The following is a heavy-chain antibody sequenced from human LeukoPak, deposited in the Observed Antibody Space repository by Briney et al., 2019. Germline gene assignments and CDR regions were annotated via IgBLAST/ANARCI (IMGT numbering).Heavy chain of an antibody. J-gene: IGHJ4*02. D-gene: IGHD5/OR15-5a*01. V-gene: IGHV3-74*01. CDR2: ISPDGSSA. CDR3: VRVSVCPRCHFDY. CDR1: GFTLSSYW. Sequence: PGGSLRLSCAASGFTLSSYWMHWVRQAPGKGLVWVSRISPDGSSALYADSVKGRFTISRDNAKNTLYLQMNSLRGHDTAVYYCVRVSVCPRCHFDYWGQGTLVTVSS.